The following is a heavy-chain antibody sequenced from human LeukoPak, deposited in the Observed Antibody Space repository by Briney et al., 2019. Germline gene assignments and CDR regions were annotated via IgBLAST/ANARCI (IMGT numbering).Heavy chain of an antibody. Sequence: GEALQISCKGSGYSFTSYWIGWVRPMPGKGLEWMGIIYPGDSDTRYSPSFQGQVTFSADKSISTAYLQWSSLKASDTAMYYCARHAFIAVAGTNYYYYMDVWGKGTTVTVSS. CDR3: ARHAFIAVAGTNYYYYMDV. J-gene: IGHJ6*03. CDR1: GYSFTSYW. CDR2: IYPGDSDT. D-gene: IGHD6-19*01. V-gene: IGHV5-51*01.